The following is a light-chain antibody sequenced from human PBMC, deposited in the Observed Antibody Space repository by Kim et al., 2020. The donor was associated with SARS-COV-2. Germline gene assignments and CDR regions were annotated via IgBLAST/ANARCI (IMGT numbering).Light chain of an antibody. J-gene: IGLJ2*01. CDR2: DKN. V-gene: IGLV3-19*01. CDR3: NSRDSSDNHLL. Sequence: SSELTQDPAVSVALGQTVRITCQGDSLRSYYATWYQQKPGQAPVLVMYDKNNRPSGIPDRFSGSRSGNTASLTITGAQAEDEADYYCNSRDSSDNHLLFGGGTQLTVL. CDR1: SLRSYY.